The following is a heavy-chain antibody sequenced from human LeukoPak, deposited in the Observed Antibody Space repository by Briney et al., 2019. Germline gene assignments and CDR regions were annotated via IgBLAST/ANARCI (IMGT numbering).Heavy chain of an antibody. D-gene: IGHD4-23*01. CDR3: ARDHYGGNSFFDY. J-gene: IGHJ4*02. Sequence: SETLSLTCTVSGGSISSYYWSWIRQSPGKGLEWIGYIYYSGSTNYNPSLKSRVTISVDTSKNQFSLKLSSVTAADTAVYYCARDHYGGNSFFDYWGQGTLVTVSS. CDR2: IYYSGST. V-gene: IGHV4-59*01. CDR1: GGSISSYY.